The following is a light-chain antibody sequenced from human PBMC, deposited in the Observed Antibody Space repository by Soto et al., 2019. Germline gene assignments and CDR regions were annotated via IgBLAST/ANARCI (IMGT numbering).Light chain of an antibody. Sequence: QSALTQPASVSGSPGQSITIFCTGTSSDVGSYNLVSWYQQHPGKAPKLMIYEVSKRPSGVPDRFSGSKSGNTASLTVSGLQAEDEADYYCSSYAGSNNLVFGGGTKLTVL. J-gene: IGLJ2*01. CDR2: EVS. CDR3: SSYAGSNNLV. CDR1: SSDVGSYNL. V-gene: IGLV2-8*01.